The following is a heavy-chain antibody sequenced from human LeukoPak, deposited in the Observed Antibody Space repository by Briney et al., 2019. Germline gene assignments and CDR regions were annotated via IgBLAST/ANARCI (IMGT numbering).Heavy chain of an antibody. CDR2: VNSDESTI. CDR3: AKGDVLEVLADY. D-gene: IGHD3-3*01. J-gene: IGHJ4*02. CDR1: GFTFISYW. V-gene: IGHV3-74*01. Sequence: PGGSLRLSCATSGFTFISYWMHWVRQAPGKGLEWVSNVNSDESTIHYADSVKGRFTVSRDNAKNMLYLQMNSLRAEDTAVYYCAKGDVLEVLADYWGQGTLVTVSS.